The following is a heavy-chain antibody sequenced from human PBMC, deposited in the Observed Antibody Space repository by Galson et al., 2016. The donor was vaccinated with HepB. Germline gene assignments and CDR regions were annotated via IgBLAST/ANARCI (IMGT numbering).Heavy chain of an antibody. V-gene: IGHV4-31*03. CDR2: ISYSGST. J-gene: IGHJ4*02. CDR1: GGSISSGGYY. CDR3: AEYMIREQSHGA. Sequence: TLSLTCTVSGGSISSGGYYWSWIRQHPGKGLEWIGYISYSGSTYYNPSLKSRVTISVDTSKNQFSLKLSSVTAADTAVYYCAEYMIREQSHGAWGQGTLVTVSS. D-gene: IGHD3-10*01.